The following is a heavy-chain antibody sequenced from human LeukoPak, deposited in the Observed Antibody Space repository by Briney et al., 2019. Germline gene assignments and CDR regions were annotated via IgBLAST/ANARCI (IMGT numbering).Heavy chain of an antibody. CDR2: INPNSGGT. D-gene: IGHD3-10*01. CDR1: GYTFTGYY. Sequence: GASVKVSCKASGYTFTGYYMHWVRQAPGQGLEWMGWINPNSGGTNYAQKFQGRVTMTRDTSISTAYMELSRLRSDDTAVYYCARGALLWFGDSHTHGWGQGTLVTVSS. V-gene: IGHV1-2*02. CDR3: ARGALLWFGDSHTHG. J-gene: IGHJ4*02.